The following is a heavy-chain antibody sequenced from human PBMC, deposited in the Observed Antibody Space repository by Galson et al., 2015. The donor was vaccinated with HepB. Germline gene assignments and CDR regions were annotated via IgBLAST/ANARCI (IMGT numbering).Heavy chain of an antibody. Sequence: SLRLSCAASGFTFSSYSMNWVRQAPGKGLEWASSISSSSSYIYYADSVKGRFTISRDNAKNSLYLQMNSLRAEDTAVYYCAREGDYYDSPIWGQGTLVTVSS. CDR1: GFTFSSYS. D-gene: IGHD3-22*01. CDR2: ISSSSSYI. V-gene: IGHV3-21*01. CDR3: AREGDYYDSPI. J-gene: IGHJ4*02.